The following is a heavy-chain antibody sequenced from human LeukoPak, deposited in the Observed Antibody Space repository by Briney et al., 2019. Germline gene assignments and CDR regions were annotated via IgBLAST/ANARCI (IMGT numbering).Heavy chain of an antibody. D-gene: IGHD4-17*01. CDR2: INPNSGGT. Sequence: ASVKVSCKASGYTFTGYYMHWVRQAPGQGLEWMGWINPNSGGTNYAQKFQGRVTMTRDTSISTAYMELSSLRSEDTAVYYCAREGDGYGDQPYYFDYWGQGTLVTVSS. J-gene: IGHJ4*02. CDR3: AREGDGYGDQPYYFDY. CDR1: GYTFTGYY. V-gene: IGHV1-2*02.